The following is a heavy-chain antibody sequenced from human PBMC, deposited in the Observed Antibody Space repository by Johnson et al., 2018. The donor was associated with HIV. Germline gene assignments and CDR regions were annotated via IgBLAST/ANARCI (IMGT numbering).Heavy chain of an antibody. J-gene: IGHJ3*02. CDR3: TTGQLGGASDI. CDR2: ISYDGSEK. CDR1: GFTFSTYA. V-gene: IGHV3-30*09. Sequence: QVQLVESGGDLVKPGGSLRLSCTASGFTFSTYAMHWVRQAPGKGLEWVAVISYDGSEKHFADSVKGRFAISRDSSKNTLYLQMNSLKIEDTAVYYCTTGQLGGASDIWGQGTMVTVSS. D-gene: IGHD6-13*01.